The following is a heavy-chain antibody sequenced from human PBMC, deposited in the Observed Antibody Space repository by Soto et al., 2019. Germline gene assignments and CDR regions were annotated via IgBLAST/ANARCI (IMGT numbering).Heavy chain of an antibody. Sequence: PSETLSLTCAVSGGSISSSNWWSWVRQPPGKGLEWIGEIYHSGSTNYNPSLKSRVTISVDKSKNQFSLKLSSVTAADTAVYYCARATQQWRPPPRGPFDYWGQGTLVTVSS. J-gene: IGHJ4*02. CDR2: IYHSGST. CDR3: ARATQQWRPPPRGPFDY. D-gene: IGHD6-19*01. CDR1: GGSISSSNW. V-gene: IGHV4-4*02.